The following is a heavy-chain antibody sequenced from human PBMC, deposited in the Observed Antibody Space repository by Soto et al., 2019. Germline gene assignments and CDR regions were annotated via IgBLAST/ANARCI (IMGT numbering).Heavy chain of an antibody. CDR3: ARDREVYYYDSSGYQPWPRAFDI. J-gene: IGHJ3*02. CDR1: GVTFSSYA. D-gene: IGHD3-22*01. Sequence: ASVKVSCKASGVTFSSYAISWLRQAPGQGLEWMGGIIPIFGTANYAQKFQGRVTITADESTSTAYMELSSLRSEDTAVYYCARDREVYYYDSSGYQPWPRAFDIWGQGTMVTVSS. V-gene: IGHV1-69*13. CDR2: IIPIFGTA.